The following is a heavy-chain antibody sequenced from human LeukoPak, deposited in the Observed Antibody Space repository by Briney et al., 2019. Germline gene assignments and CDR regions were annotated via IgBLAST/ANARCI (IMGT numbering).Heavy chain of an antibody. CDR1: GGSISSYY. CDR3: ARAGSSGWLQLHYFDY. Sequence: SETLSLTCTVSGGSISSYYWSWIRQPPGKGLEWIGYIYYSGSTNYNPSLKSRVTISVDTSKNQSSLKLSSVTAADTAVYYCARAGSSGWLQLHYFDYWGQGTLVTVSS. V-gene: IGHV4-59*01. J-gene: IGHJ4*02. CDR2: IYYSGST. D-gene: IGHD5-24*01.